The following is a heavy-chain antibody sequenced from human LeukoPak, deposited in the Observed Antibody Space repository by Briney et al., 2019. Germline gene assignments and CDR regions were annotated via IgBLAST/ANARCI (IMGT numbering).Heavy chain of an antibody. CDR3: ARDHVVFNAFDI. Sequence: VGSLRLSCAASGFTLSSNYISWGRQAPGEGLEWGSVIYSGGSTYYTDSVKGRFTISRDNSKNTLYLQMNSLRGEDTAVYYCARDHVVFNAFDIWGQGTMVTVSS. V-gene: IGHV3-66*02. CDR2: IYSGGST. D-gene: IGHD2-15*01. CDR1: GFTLSSNY. J-gene: IGHJ3*02.